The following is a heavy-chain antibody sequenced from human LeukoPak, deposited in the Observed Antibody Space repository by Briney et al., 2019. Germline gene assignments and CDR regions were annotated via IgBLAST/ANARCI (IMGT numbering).Heavy chain of an antibody. CDR3: AKDGEFYYGSGSLDY. J-gene: IGHJ4*02. V-gene: IGHV3-30*02. CDR2: IRYDGSNK. D-gene: IGHD3-10*01. CDR1: GFTFSSYG. Sequence: PGGSLRLSCAASGFTFSSYGMHWVRQAPGKGLEWVAFIRYDGSNKYYADSVKGRFTISRDNSKNTLYLQMNGLRAEDTAVYYCAKDGEFYYGSGSLDYWGQGTLVTVSS.